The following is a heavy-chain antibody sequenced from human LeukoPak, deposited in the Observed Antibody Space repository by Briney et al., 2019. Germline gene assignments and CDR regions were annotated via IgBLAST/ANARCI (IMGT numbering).Heavy chain of an antibody. CDR1: GGSISSSSYN. CDR2: VSYTGST. V-gene: IGHV4-39*07. CDR3: ARDGYSGYDNYYYYYMDV. J-gene: IGHJ6*03. D-gene: IGHD5-12*01. Sequence: PSETLSLTCSVSGGSISSSSYNWGWIRQPPGKGLEWIGSVSYTGSTYYNPSLKNRVAISEDTSKNQFSLKQSSVTAADTAVYYCARDGYSGYDNYYYYYMDVWGKGTTVTISS.